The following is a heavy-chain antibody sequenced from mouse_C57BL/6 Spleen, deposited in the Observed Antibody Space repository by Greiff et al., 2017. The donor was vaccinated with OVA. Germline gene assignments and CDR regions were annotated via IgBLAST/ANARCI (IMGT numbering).Heavy chain of an antibody. CDR2: INPNNGGT. D-gene: IGHD1-1*01. CDR3: ASGGGYYGSSEALAMDY. V-gene: IGHV1-22*01. J-gene: IGHJ4*01. CDR1: GYTFTDYN. Sequence: EVQLQQSGPELVKPGASVKMSCKASGYTFTDYNMHWVKQSHGKSLEWIGYINPNNGGTSYKQKFKGKATFTVNKSYSTAYMALRSLTSEDSAVYYCASGGGYYGSSEALAMDYWGQGTSVTVSS.